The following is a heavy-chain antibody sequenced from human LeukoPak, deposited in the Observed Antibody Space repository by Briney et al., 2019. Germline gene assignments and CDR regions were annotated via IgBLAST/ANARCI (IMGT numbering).Heavy chain of an antibody. J-gene: IGHJ6*02. Sequence: PGGSLRLSCAASGFTFDDYAMHWVRQAPGKGLEWVSGISWNSGSIGYADSVKGRFTISRDNAKNSLYLQMNSLRAEDTALYYCAKAQFSYYDSSGYYPYYYGMDVWGQGTTVTVSS. CDR2: ISWNSGSI. CDR3: AKAQFSYYDSSGYYPYYYGMDV. CDR1: GFTFDDYA. V-gene: IGHV3-9*01. D-gene: IGHD3-22*01.